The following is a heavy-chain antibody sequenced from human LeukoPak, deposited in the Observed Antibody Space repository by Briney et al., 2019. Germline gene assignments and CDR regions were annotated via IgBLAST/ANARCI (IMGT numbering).Heavy chain of an antibody. D-gene: IGHD3-3*01. V-gene: IGHV3-21*01. CDR1: GFTFSSYS. Sequence: GGSMRLACAASGFTFSSYSMNWVRQAPGKGLEWVSSISSSSSYIYYADSVKGRFTISRDNAKNTLYLQMNSLRAEDTAVYYCARANHVDFWSQGTLVTVSS. CDR3: ARANHVDF. J-gene: IGHJ4*02. CDR2: ISSSSSYI.